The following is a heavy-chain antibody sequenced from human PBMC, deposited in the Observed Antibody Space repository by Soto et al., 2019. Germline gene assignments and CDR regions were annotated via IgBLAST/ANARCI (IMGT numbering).Heavy chain of an antibody. V-gene: IGHV3-74*01. CDR2: INSDGSST. CDR3: ARTPSIVLMVYAIMAFDI. D-gene: IGHD2-8*01. J-gene: IGHJ3*02. Sequence: PGGSLRLSCAASGFTFSSYWMHWVRQAPGKGLVWVSRINSDGSSTSYADSVKGRFTISRDNAKNTLYLQMNSLRAEDTAVYYCARTPSIVLMVYAIMAFDIWGQGTMVT. CDR1: GFTFSSYW.